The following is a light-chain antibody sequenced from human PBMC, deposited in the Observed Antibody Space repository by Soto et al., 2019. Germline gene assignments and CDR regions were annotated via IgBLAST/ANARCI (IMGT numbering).Light chain of an antibody. Sequence: DIQMTQSPSTLSASVGDRVTITCRASQSISSWLAWYQQKPGKAPKLLIYDASYLERGVPSRFSGSGSGTEFTLTISRLHPDDLATYYCQQYNSFWTFGQGTKVEI. V-gene: IGKV1-5*01. CDR2: DAS. CDR3: QQYNSFWT. J-gene: IGKJ1*01. CDR1: QSISSW.